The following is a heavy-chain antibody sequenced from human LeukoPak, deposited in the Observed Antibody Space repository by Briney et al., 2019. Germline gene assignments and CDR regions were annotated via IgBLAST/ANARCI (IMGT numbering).Heavy chain of an antibody. CDR1: GHTFTGYY. CDR2: INPNSGGT. D-gene: IGHD3-3*01. V-gene: IGHV1-2*02. Sequence: EASVKVSCKASGHTFTGYYLHWVRQAPGQGLEWMGWINPNSGGTNYAQKFQGRVTMTRDTSISTVYMELSRLRSDDTAVYYCARDFGRDARDYWGQGTLVTVSS. CDR3: ARDFGRDARDY. J-gene: IGHJ4*02.